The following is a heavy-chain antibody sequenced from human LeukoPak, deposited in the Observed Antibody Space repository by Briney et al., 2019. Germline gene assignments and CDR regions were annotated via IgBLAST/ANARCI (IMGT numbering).Heavy chain of an antibody. CDR1: GGSISSGGYS. CDR2: IYHSGST. J-gene: IGHJ4*02. Sequence: SQTLSLTCAVSGGSISSGGYSWSWIRQPPGKGLEWIGYIYHSGSTYYSPSLKSRVTISVDRSKNQFSLKLSSVTAADTAVYYCARAYGSGRRIVWDYWGQGTLVTVSS. D-gene: IGHD3-10*01. V-gene: IGHV4-30-2*01. CDR3: ARAYGSGRRIVWDY.